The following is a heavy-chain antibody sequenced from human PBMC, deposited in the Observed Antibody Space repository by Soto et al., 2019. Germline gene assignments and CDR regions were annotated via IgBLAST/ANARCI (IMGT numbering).Heavy chain of an antibody. CDR2: ISSSSSYI. J-gene: IGHJ6*02. D-gene: IGHD3-10*01. Sequence: SLRLSCAASGFTFSSYSMNWVRQAPGKGLEWVSSISSSSSYIYYADSVKGRFTISRDNAKNSLYLQMNSLRAEDTAVYYCARDLPSGSGSYYNALDYYYYYGMDVWGQGTTVTVSS. CDR1: GFTFSSYS. CDR3: ARDLPSGSGSYYNALDYYYYYGMDV. V-gene: IGHV3-21*01.